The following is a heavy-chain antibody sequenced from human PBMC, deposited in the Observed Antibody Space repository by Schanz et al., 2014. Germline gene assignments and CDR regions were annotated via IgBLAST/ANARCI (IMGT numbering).Heavy chain of an antibody. CDR3: ARGVRIDY. Sequence: VQLVESGGGVVQPGRSLRLSCAASGFTFRSYGMLWVRQAPGKGLEWVSSISSSSMYIYQADSMRGRFTISRDNAKNSLYLQMNSLSAEDTAVYYCARGVRIDYWGQGTLVTVSS. CDR2: ISSSSMYI. CDR1: GFTFRSYG. D-gene: IGHD3-3*01. J-gene: IGHJ4*02. V-gene: IGHV3-21*01.